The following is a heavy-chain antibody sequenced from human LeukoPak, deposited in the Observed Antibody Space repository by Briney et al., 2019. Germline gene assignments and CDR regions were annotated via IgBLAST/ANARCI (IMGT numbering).Heavy chain of an antibody. CDR3: ARGGSYYARRAFDI. J-gene: IGHJ3*02. D-gene: IGHD1-26*01. Sequence: SETLSLTCTVYGGSFSGYYWSWIRQPPGKGLEWIGEINHSGSTNYNPSLKSRVTISVDTSKNQFSLKLSSVTAADTAVYYCARGGSYYARRAFDIWGQGTMVTVSS. CDR1: GGSFSGYY. CDR2: INHSGST. V-gene: IGHV4-34*01.